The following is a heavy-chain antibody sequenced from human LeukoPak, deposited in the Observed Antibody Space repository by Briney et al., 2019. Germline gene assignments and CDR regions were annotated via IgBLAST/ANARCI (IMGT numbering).Heavy chain of an antibody. CDR2: IYSGGST. CDR1: GFTVSSNY. V-gene: IGHV3-53*01. Sequence: GGFLRLSCAASGFTVSSNYMSWVRQAPGKGLEWVSVIYSGGSTYYADSVKGRFTISRDNSKNTLYLQMNSLRAEDTAVYYCAREYCSSTSCFDYWGQGTLVTVSS. J-gene: IGHJ4*02. D-gene: IGHD2-2*01. CDR3: AREYCSSTSCFDY.